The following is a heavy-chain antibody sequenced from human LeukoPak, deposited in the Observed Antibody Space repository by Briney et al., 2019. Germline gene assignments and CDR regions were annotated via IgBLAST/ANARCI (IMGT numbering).Heavy chain of an antibody. V-gene: IGHV1-18*01. CDR2: ISAYNGNT. J-gene: IGHJ4*02. Sequence: ASVKVSCKASGYTFTSYGIRWVRQAPGQGLEWMGWISAYNGNTNYAQKLQGRVTMTTDTSTSTAYMELRSLRSDDTAVYYCARVPYCSGGSCYSSIDYWGQGTLVTVSS. D-gene: IGHD2-15*01. CDR1: GYTFTSYG. CDR3: ARVPYCSGGSCYSSIDY.